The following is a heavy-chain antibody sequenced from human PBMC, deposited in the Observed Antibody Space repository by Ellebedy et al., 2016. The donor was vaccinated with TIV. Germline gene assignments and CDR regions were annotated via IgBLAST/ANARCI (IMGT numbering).Heavy chain of an antibody. J-gene: IGHJ4*02. Sequence: GESLKISXVASGFTFSNYYLHWVRQAPGKGLEWISCVSPSSTVIYYADSVKGRFTISRDDARNSLYLQMNSLRDDDTAVYCCARPAAAGNSPGWGQGTLVTVSA. V-gene: IGHV3-48*02. CDR2: VSPSSTVI. CDR3: ARPAAAGNSPG. D-gene: IGHD6-25*01. CDR1: GFTFSNYY.